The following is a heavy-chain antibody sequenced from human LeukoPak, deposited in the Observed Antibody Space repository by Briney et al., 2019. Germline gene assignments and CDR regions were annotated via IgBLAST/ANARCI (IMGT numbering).Heavy chain of an antibody. CDR1: GYTFTSYG. J-gene: IGHJ4*02. D-gene: IGHD3-10*01. V-gene: IGHV1-18*01. CDR3: ARDSPNMVRGVIPY. Sequence: SVKVSCKASGYTFTSYGISWVRQAPGQGLEWMGWISAYNGNTNYAQKLQGRVTMTTDTSTSTAYMELRSLRSDDTAVYYCARDSPNMVRGVIPYWGQGTLVTVSS. CDR2: ISAYNGNT.